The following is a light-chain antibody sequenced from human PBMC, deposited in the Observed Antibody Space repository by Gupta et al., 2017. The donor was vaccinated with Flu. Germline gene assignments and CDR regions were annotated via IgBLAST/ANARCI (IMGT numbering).Light chain of an antibody. Sequence: FMLTQPHSVSDSPGKTITISCTRSGGSIASGYVQWFQQRPGRAPTTVIYEDNQRPSGVPDRFSGAIDTSSNSASLTISGLRTEDEADYYCQSFISGSPWVFGGGTRLTVL. CDR2: EDN. V-gene: IGLV6-57*03. CDR3: QSFISGSPWV. J-gene: IGLJ3*02. CDR1: GGSIASGY.